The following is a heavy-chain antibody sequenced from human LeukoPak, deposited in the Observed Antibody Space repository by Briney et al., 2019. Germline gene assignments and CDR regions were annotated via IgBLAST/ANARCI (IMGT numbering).Heavy chain of an antibody. D-gene: IGHD3-10*01. V-gene: IGHV3-7*01. CDR1: GFTFSSYW. CDR3: ARGRESLYGSGSLFDY. Sequence: GGSLRLSCAASGFTFSSYWMSWVRQAPGKGLEWVANIKQDGSEKYYVDSVKGRFTISRDNAKNSLYLQMNSLRAEDTAVYYCARGRESLYGSGSLFDYWGQGTLVTVSS. J-gene: IGHJ4*02. CDR2: IKQDGSEK.